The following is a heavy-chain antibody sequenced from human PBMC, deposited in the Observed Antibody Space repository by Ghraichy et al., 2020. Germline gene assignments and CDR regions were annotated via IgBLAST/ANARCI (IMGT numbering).Heavy chain of an antibody. D-gene: IGHD4-17*01. Sequence: GRSLRLSCAASGFTFSSYAMSWVRQAPGKGLEWVSGISGSGGSTYYADSVKGRFTISRDNSKNTLYLQMNSLRAEDTAVYYCAKVMGHGDYRTDYWGQGTLVTVSS. J-gene: IGHJ4*02. CDR2: ISGSGGST. CDR1: GFTFSSYA. CDR3: AKVMGHGDYRTDY. V-gene: IGHV3-23*01.